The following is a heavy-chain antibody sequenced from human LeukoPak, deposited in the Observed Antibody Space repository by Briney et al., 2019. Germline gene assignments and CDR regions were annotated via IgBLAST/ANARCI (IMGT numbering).Heavy chain of an antibody. Sequence: SSETLSLTCAVYGGSFSGYYWSWIRQPPGKGLEWIGEINHSGSTNYNPSLKSRVTISVDTSKNQFSLKLGSVTAADTAVYYCARDVVVEYYFDYWGQGTLVTVSS. CDR2: INHSGST. CDR1: GGSFSGYY. D-gene: IGHD2-15*01. J-gene: IGHJ4*02. CDR3: ARDVVVEYYFDY. V-gene: IGHV4-34*01.